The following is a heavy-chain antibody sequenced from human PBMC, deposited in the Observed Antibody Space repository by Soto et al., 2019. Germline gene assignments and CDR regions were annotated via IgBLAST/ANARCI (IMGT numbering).Heavy chain of an antibody. CDR1: GGTFSSYT. CDR2: IIPILGIA. V-gene: IGHV1-69*02. J-gene: IGHJ4*02. CDR3: ARGKYYYDSSGYYYVY. Sequence: QVQLVQSGAEVKKPGSSVKVSCKASGGTFSSYTISWVRQAPGQGLEWMGRIIPILGIANYAQKFQGRVTITADKSTSTAYMELSSLRSEDTAVYYCARGKYYYDSSGYYYVYWGQGTLVTVSS. D-gene: IGHD3-22*01.